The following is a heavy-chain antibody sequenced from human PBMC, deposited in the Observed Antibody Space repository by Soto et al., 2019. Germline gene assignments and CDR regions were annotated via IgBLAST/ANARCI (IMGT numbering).Heavy chain of an antibody. V-gene: IGHV3-30*03. J-gene: IGHJ6*02. Sequence: GESLKISCAASEFTFSNYAMHWVRQAPGKGLQWLAVISYDGNNKYYADSVEGRFTISRDNSKNTVYLQMNSLRLEDTAVYYCARHPYNWNYPVRYGMDVWGQGTTVTVSS. CDR2: ISYDGNNK. D-gene: IGHD1-7*01. CDR3: ARHPYNWNYPVRYGMDV. CDR1: EFTFSNYA.